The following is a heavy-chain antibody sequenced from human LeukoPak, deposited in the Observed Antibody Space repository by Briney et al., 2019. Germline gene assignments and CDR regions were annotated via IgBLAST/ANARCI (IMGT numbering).Heavy chain of an antibody. D-gene: IGHD4-23*01. CDR1: GYTFTGYY. Sequence: ASVKVSCKASGYTFTGYYMHWVRQAPGQGLEWMGWINPNSGGTNYAQKFQGRVTMTRDTSITTAYMELSRLSSDDTAVYYCARHPGKVTNDWYFDLWGQGTLVTVSS. CDR2: INPNSGGT. J-gene: IGHJ2*01. V-gene: IGHV1-2*02. CDR3: ARHPGKVTNDWYFDL.